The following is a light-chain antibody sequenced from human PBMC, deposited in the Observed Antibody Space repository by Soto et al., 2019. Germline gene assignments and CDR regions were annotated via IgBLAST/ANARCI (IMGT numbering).Light chain of an antibody. J-gene: IGKJ1*01. V-gene: IGKV1-39*01. CDR3: HQTYSNPWT. CDR1: QSISGN. Sequence: DIQMTQSPSTLSAFVGDRVTITCRASQSISGNLNWYQKKPGKAPKLLIHAASSLQSGVPSTFSGSGSGTDFALTISSLQHEDFANYYCHQTYSNPWTFAQGTKVDIK. CDR2: AAS.